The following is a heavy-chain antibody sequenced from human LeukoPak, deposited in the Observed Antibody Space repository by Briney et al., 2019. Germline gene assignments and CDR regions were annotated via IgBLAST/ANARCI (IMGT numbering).Heavy chain of an antibody. V-gene: IGHV3-74*01. CDR3: ARGPNSNWSGLDF. D-gene: IGHD6-6*01. CDR2: ISPTGSTT. Sequence: GGALRLSCTASGFSFIGRWMHWAGQLPGKGVVWVSRISPTGSTTSYADSVKGRFTVSRDNAKNTLYLQVNNLRAEDTAVYYCARGPNSNWSGLDFWGQGTLLTVSS. J-gene: IGHJ4*02. CDR1: GFSFIGRW.